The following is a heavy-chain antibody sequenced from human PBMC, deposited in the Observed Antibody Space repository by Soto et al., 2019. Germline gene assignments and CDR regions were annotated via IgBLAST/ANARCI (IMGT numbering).Heavy chain of an antibody. D-gene: IGHD5-12*01. CDR2: IYWNDDK. CDR1: GFSLSTTGVA. V-gene: IGHV2-5*01. CDR3: THSTNGYGGTVLLY. J-gene: IGHJ4*02. Sequence: QITLKESGPTLVQPTQTLTLTCTFSGFSLSTTGVAVGWVRQPPVKALNWLALIYWNDDKRYSPSLQSRLTITKDTSKNQVVLTMTNMDPVDTATYYCTHSTNGYGGTVLLYWGQGTLVTVSS.